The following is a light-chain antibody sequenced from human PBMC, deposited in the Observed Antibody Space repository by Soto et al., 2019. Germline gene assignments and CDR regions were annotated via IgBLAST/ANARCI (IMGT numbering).Light chain of an antibody. CDR3: SSYAGSNTNYV. CDR2: EVS. J-gene: IGLJ1*01. Sequence: QSVLTQPPSVSGAPGQRVTISCTGSSSNIGAGYDVHWYQQLPETAPKLLIYEVSKRPSGVPDRFSGSKSGNTASLTVSGLQAEDEADYYCSSYAGSNTNYVFGTGTKVTVL. CDR1: SSNIGAGYD. V-gene: IGLV1-40*01.